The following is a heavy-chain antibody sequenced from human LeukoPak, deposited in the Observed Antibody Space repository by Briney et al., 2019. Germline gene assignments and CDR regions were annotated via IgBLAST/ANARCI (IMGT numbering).Heavy chain of an antibody. V-gene: IGHV4-59*01. J-gene: IGHJ3*02. Sequence: ASETLSLTCTVSGGSISSYYWSWLRQPPGKGLEWIEYIYYSGSTNYNPSLKSRVTISVDTSKNQFSLKLSSVTAADTAVYYCARSHDAFDIWGQGTMVTVSS. CDR1: GGSISSYY. CDR2: IYYSGST. CDR3: ARSHDAFDI.